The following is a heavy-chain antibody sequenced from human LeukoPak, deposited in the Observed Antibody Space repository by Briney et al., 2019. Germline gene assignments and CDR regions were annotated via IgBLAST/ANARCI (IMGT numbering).Heavy chain of an antibody. D-gene: IGHD6-19*01. Sequence: GGSLRLSCAASGITVNSTYISWVRQAPGKGLEWVSVAYSDGNTYYAGSVKGRFTISRENSKNTLFLQMNSLRAEDTAVYYCARLFGSGWPGYFYYAMDVWGQGTTVAVSS. CDR2: AYSDGNT. CDR3: ARLFGSGWPGYFYYAMDV. CDR1: GITVNSTY. V-gene: IGHV3-66*04. J-gene: IGHJ6*02.